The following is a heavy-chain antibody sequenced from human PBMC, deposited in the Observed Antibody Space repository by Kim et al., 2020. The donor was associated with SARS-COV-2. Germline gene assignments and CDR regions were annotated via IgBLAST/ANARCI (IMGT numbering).Heavy chain of an antibody. J-gene: IGHJ6*02. Sequence: SETLSLTCAVSGGSISSSNWWSWVRQPPGKGLEWIGEIYHSGSTNYNPSLKSRVTKSVDKSKNQFSLKLSSMTAADTAVYYCARVKYSGSLGGMDVWGQGTTVTVSS. CDR2: IYHSGST. CDR1: GGSISSSNW. CDR3: ARVKYSGSLGGMDV. V-gene: IGHV4-4*02. D-gene: IGHD1-26*01.